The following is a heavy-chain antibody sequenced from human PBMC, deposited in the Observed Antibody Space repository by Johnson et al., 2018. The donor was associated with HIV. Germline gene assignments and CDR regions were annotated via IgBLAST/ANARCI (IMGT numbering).Heavy chain of an antibody. J-gene: IGHJ3*01. V-gene: IGHV3-74*02. CDR2: INGDGSRL. CDR1: GFTFSDHW. CDR3: ARTSCNGAGCLGYDPFDV. D-gene: IGHD2-8*01. Sequence: EVQLVESGGDLVQPGGSLRLSCGASGFTFSDHWMQWVRQAPGKGLVWVSRINGDGSRLTYADSVKGRFTIARDNAKNTLYLELKSLRSEDTAVYYCARTSCNGAGCLGYDPFDVGGQGAMVTVSS.